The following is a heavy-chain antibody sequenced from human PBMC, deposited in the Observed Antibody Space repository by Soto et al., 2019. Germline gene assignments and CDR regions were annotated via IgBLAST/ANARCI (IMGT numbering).Heavy chain of an antibody. CDR1: GFSFDDYA. Sequence: EVQLVESGGGLVQPGRSLRLSCAASGFSFDDYAMHWVRQGPGKGLEWVSGISWNSGSSAYADSVKGRFTISRDSAKNSLYLQMNSLRAEDTALYYCVKGAWYCSGGSCLNWFDPWGQATLVTVSS. CDR2: ISWNSGSS. D-gene: IGHD2-15*01. CDR3: VKGAWYCSGGSCLNWFDP. V-gene: IGHV3-9*01. J-gene: IGHJ5*02.